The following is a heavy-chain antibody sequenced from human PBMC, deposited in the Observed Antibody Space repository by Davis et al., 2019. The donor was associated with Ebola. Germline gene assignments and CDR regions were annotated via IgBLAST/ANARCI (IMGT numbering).Heavy chain of an antibody. CDR3: VRDGVIILTAFYGDVY. D-gene: IGHD3-3*01. Sequence: GESLKISCVASGFNFRTYSMHWVRQAPGKGLEWVASISYDGNKEYYADSGRGQFTISRDSSKNTVYLQMDSLRIDDTAVYFCVRDGVIILTAFYGDVYWGQGTPVTVSS. CDR2: ISYDGNKE. CDR1: GFNFRTYS. V-gene: IGHV3-30-3*01. J-gene: IGHJ1*01.